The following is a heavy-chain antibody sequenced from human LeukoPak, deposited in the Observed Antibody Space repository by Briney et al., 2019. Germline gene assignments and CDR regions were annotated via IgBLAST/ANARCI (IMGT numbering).Heavy chain of an antibody. CDR2: IYHSGKS. J-gene: IGHJ4*02. D-gene: IGHD3-10*01. CDR3: ARDVPSGSYTFDY. V-gene: IGHV4-38-2*02. CDR1: GYSISSGYY. Sequence: SETLSLTCSVSGYSISSGYYWDWIRQPPGKGLEWIASIYHSGKSYYNPSLESRVTISVDTSKNQISLKLRSVTAADTAVYYCARDVPSGSYTFDYWGQGTLVTVSS.